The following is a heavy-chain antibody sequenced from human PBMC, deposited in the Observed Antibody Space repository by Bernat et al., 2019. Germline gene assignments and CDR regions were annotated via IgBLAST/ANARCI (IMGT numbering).Heavy chain of an antibody. J-gene: IGHJ4*02. CDR2: ILYDGSNK. V-gene: IGHV3-30*01. CDR3: ARDYGDTNGHPFDY. CDR1: GFTFSSYS. Sequence: QVQLVESGGGVFQPGRSLRLSCAASGFTFSSYSMHWVRQAPGKGLEWVTLILYDGSNKYYADSVKGRFSISRDNSKNTLYLQMDSLTADDTAVYYCARDYGDTNGHPFDYWGQGTLVSVSS. D-gene: IGHD2-8*01.